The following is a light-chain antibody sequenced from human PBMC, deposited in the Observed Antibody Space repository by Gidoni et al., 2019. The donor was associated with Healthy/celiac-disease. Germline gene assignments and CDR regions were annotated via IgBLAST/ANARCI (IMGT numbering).Light chain of an antibody. V-gene: IGKV1-39*01. Sequence: DIQMTQSPSSLSASVGDRVTITCRASQSISSYLNWYQQKPGKAPKLLIYAASSLQSGVPSRVSGSGSGTDFTFPISSLQPEDFATYYFQPSYSTLLTFGGGTKVEIK. CDR3: QPSYSTLLT. J-gene: IGKJ4*01. CDR1: QSISSY. CDR2: AAS.